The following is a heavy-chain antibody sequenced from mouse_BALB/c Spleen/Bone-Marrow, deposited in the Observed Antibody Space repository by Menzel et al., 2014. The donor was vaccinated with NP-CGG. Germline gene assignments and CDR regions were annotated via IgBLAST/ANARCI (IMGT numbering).Heavy chain of an antibody. CDR3: ARVYGWYFDV. V-gene: IGHV5-6-3*01. Sequence: EVQVVESGGGLVQPGGSLKLSCVASGFTFSSYGMSWVRQTPDKRLELVATINNNGGSTYYPDSVKGQFTISRDNAKNTLYLQMSSLKSEDTAMYYCARVYGWYFDVWGAGTTVTVSP. D-gene: IGHD1-1*01. J-gene: IGHJ1*01. CDR1: GFTFSSYG. CDR2: INNNGGST.